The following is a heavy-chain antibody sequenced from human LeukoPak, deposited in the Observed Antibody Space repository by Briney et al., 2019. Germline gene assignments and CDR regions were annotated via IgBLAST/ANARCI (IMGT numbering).Heavy chain of an antibody. CDR3: ARDQGGSYSDAFDI. J-gene: IGHJ3*02. D-gene: IGHD1-26*01. CDR1: GGTFTSYG. V-gene: IGHV1-18*01. Sequence: ASVKVSCKASGGTFTSYGISWVRQAPGQGLEWMGWISAYNGNTNYAQKLQGRVTMTTDTSTSTAYMELRSLRSDDTAVYYCARDQGGSYSDAFDIWGQGTMVTVSS. CDR2: ISAYNGNT.